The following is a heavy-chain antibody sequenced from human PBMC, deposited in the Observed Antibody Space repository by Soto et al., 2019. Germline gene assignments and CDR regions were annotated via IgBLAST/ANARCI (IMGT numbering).Heavy chain of an antibody. D-gene: IGHD2-2*01. CDR1: GYTFTSYA. CDR3: ARGERGSYCSSTSCYYGMDV. CDR2: IISIFGTA. Sequence: GASVKVSCKASGYTFTSYAMHWVRQARGQRLEWMGGIISIFGTANYAQKFQGRVTITADKSTSTAYMELSSLRSEDTAVYYCARGERGSYCSSTSCYYGMDVWGQGTTVTVSS. J-gene: IGHJ6*02. V-gene: IGHV1-69*06.